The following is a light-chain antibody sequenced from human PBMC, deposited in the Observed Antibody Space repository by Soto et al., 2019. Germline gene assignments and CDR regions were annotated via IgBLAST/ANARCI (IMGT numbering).Light chain of an antibody. CDR1: SSDVGGYNY. CDR2: DVS. V-gene: IGLV2-14*01. Sequence: QPVLTQPASVSGSPGQSITISCTGTSSDVGGYNYVSWYQQHPGKAPKLMIYDVSTRPSGVPNRFSGSKSGNTASLTISGLQAEDEADYYCCSYTTSTTVVFGGGTKLTVL. J-gene: IGLJ2*01. CDR3: CSYTTSTTVV.